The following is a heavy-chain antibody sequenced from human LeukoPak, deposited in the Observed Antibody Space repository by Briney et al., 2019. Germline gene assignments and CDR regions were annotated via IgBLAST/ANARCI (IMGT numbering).Heavy chain of an antibody. CDR1: GYTFIGSF. Sequence: ASVKVSCKASGYTFIGSFMHWVRQAPGQGLEWMGWINSNTGGTRFAQKFQDRVTMTRDTSISTVYMELSSLRFDDTGVYYRVRADPVDYWGQGTHITVSS. J-gene: IGHJ4*02. CDR3: VRADPVDY. V-gene: IGHV1-2*02. CDR2: INSNTGGT.